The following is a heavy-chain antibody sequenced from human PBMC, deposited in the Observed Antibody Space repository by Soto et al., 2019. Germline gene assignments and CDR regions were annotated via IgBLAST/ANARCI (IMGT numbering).Heavy chain of an antibody. CDR3: ARAGATVFGLTGFDY. Sequence: SETLSLTCTVSGGSVSSGSYYWSWIRQPPGKGLEWIGYIYYSGSTNYNPSLKSRVTISVDTSKNQFSLKLSSVTAANTAVYYCARAGATVFGLTGFDYWGQGTLVTVSS. D-gene: IGHD4-4*01. V-gene: IGHV4-61*01. CDR2: IYYSGST. J-gene: IGHJ4*02. CDR1: GGSVSSGSYY.